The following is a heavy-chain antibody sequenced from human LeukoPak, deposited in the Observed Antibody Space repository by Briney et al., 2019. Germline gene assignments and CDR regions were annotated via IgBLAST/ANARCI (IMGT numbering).Heavy chain of an antibody. CDR1: GFTFSSYW. Sequence: GGSLRLSCAASGFTFSSYWMHWVRQAPGKGLLWVSRINGDGSSTAYADSVKGRFTISRDNAKNTLYLQMNSLRAEDAALYYCARAGYCSGGNCYSSYYDYWGQGTLVTVSS. J-gene: IGHJ4*02. D-gene: IGHD2-15*01. V-gene: IGHV3-74*01. CDR2: INGDGSST. CDR3: ARAGYCSGGNCYSSYYDY.